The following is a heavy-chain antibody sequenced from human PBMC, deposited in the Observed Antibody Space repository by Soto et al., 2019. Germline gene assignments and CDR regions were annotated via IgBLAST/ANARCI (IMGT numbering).Heavy chain of an antibody. CDR3: ARVCSSRDYGWGSYRPFDY. CDR1: GYTFTSYD. V-gene: IGHV1-8*01. CDR2: MNPNSGNT. Sequence: QVQLVQSGAEVKKPGASVKVSCKASGYTFTSYDINWVRQATGQGLEWMGWMNPNSGNTGYAQKFQGRVTMPRNPSISTSYMELGSLRSEDTAVYYCARVCSSRDYGWGSYRPFDYWGQGTLVTVSS. D-gene: IGHD3-16*02. J-gene: IGHJ4*02.